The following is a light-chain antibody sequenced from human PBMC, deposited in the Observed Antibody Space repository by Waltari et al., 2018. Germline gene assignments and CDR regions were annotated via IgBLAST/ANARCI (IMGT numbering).Light chain of an antibody. CDR2: EVS. V-gene: IGLV2-8*01. Sequence: QSALTQPPSASGSPGQSVTISCTGTSSDVGGYKYVSWYQQHPGKAPKLMIYEVSERPSGVPGRFSGSNSGNTASLTVSGLQAEDEADYYCSSYAGSNNHVIFGGGTKLTVL. CDR1: SSDVGGYKY. J-gene: IGLJ2*01. CDR3: SSYAGSNNHVI.